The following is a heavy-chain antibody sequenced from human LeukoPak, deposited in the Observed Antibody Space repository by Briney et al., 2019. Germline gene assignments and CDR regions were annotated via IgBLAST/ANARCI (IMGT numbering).Heavy chain of an antibody. D-gene: IGHD3-22*01. CDR2: ISYDGSNK. J-gene: IGHJ6*03. V-gene: IGHV3-30*04. CDR1: GFTFSSYA. CDR3: ARDSPLMGYDSSGAVGGYYYYMDV. Sequence: PGGSLRLSCAASGFTFSSYAMHWVRQAPGKGLEWVAVISYDGSNKYYADSVKGRFTISRDNSKNTLYLQMNSLRAEDTAVYYCARDSPLMGYDSSGAVGGYYYYMDVWGKGITVTVSS.